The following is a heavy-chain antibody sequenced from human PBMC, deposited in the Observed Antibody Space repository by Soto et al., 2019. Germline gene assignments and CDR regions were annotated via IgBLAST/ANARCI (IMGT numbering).Heavy chain of an antibody. D-gene: IGHD5-12*01. CDR1: GDSVSSNSAA. Sequence: PSQTLSLTCAISGDSVSSNSAAWNWIRQSPSRGLEWLGRTYYRSKWYNDYAVSVKSRITINPDTSKNQFSVQLNSVTPEDTAVYYCARDQGYLGGYDFLGGLRHSYYYGMDVWGQGTTVTVSS. CDR2: TYYRSKWYN. CDR3: ARDQGYLGGYDFLGGLRHSYYYGMDV. J-gene: IGHJ6*02. V-gene: IGHV6-1*01.